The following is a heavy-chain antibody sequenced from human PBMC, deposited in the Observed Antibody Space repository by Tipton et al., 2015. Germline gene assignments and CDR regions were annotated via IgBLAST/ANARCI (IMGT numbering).Heavy chain of an antibody. CDR3: ARDVDDYGGNSGPREYYGKDV. D-gene: IGHD4-23*01. CDR2: VFYSGST. Sequence: TLSLTCTVSGGSISTDTYYWGWIRQPPGKGLEWIGSVFYSGSTYQNPSLESRVTFSVDTSKTQFSLKLSSVTAADTAVYYCARDVDDYGGNSGPREYYGKDVWGQGTTVTVSS. CDR1: GGSISTDTYY. J-gene: IGHJ6*02. V-gene: IGHV4-39*07.